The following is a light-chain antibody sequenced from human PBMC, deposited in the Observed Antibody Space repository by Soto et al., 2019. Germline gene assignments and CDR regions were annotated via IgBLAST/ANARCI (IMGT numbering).Light chain of an antibody. CDR2: EVS. CDR1: SSDVGAHNF. CDR3: NSYTSSNTYV. V-gene: IGLV2-14*01. J-gene: IGLJ1*01. Sequence: LTQPASVSGSPGQAITISCSGSSSDVGAHNFVSWYQHHPGKAPKLMIYEVSNRPSGVSNRFSGSKSGNTASLTISGLQAEDEADYYCNSYTSSNTYVFGSGTKVTVL.